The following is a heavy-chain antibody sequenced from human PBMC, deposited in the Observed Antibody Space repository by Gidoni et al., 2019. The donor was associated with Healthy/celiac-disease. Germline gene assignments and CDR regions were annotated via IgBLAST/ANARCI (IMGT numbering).Heavy chain of an antibody. J-gene: IGHJ5*02. D-gene: IGHD3-3*01. CDR2: ISYDGSNK. CDR1: GFPFSTYA. CDR3: ARDIGIPRESIFGVPSHEGGWFDP. V-gene: IGHV3-30*04. Sequence: QLVESGGGVVQPGRSLRLSCAAPGFPFSTYAVPCVPPAPGKGLAWVAFISYDGSNKYYADSVKGRFTIARDNSKNTLYLQMNSLRAEDTAVYYCARDIGIPRESIFGVPSHEGGWFDPWGQGTLVTVSS.